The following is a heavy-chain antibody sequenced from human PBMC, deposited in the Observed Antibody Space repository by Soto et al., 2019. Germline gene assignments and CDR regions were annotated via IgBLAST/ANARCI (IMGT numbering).Heavy chain of an antibody. J-gene: IGHJ4*02. CDR2: INHSGST. CDR3: ARSTGDSSFGFDY. Sequence: QVQLQQWGAGLLKPSETLSLTCAVYGGSFSGYYWSWMRQPPGKGLEWIGEINHSGSTDYNPSLKRRVIISVDTSKNQFSMKLSSVTAADTAVYYCARSTGDSSFGFDYWGQGTLVTVSS. V-gene: IGHV4-34*01. CDR1: GGSFSGYY. D-gene: IGHD2-2*01.